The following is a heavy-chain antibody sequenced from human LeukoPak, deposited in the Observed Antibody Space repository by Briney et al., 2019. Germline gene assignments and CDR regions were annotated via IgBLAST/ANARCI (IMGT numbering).Heavy chain of an antibody. J-gene: IGHJ4*02. CDR1: GFTVSSHY. Sequence: PGGSLRLSCAASGFTVSSHYMSWFRQASGMGLEWVSAIYTDGSTYYTDSVKGRFTISRDNSKNTLFLQMNTLRAEDTAVYYCARESGYAVGDYWGQGTLVTVSS. CDR3: ARESGYAVGDY. CDR2: IYTDGST. D-gene: IGHD5-12*01. V-gene: IGHV3-53*01.